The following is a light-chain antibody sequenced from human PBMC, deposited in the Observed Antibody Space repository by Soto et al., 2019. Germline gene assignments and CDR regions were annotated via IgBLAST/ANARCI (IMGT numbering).Light chain of an antibody. J-gene: IGKJ4*01. CDR2: DAS. CDR3: QQRSSWPLT. V-gene: IGKV3-11*01. CDR1: QSISSY. Sequence: EIMLTQSPATLSLSPGERATLSCRASQSISSYLAWYQQKPGQAPRLLIYDASNRATGIPARFSGSGSGADFTLTISSLEPEDFAVYYCQQRSSWPLTFGGGTKVEIK.